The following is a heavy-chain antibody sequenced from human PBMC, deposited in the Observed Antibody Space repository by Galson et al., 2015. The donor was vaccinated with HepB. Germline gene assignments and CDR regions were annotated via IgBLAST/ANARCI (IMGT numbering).Heavy chain of an antibody. CDR1: GYPFTDYY. CDR3: ASKPVRAAVLDI. D-gene: IGHD2-15*01. Sequence: SVKVSCKASGYPFTDYYIHWVRQAPGQGLEWMGWINPSSGDTYFQQKFQDRVTVTTDASVTTAYMDFRGLTSEDMAVYFCASKPVRAAVLDIWGNGTTVRVSS. V-gene: IGHV1-2*02. CDR2: INPSSGDT. J-gene: IGHJ6*04.